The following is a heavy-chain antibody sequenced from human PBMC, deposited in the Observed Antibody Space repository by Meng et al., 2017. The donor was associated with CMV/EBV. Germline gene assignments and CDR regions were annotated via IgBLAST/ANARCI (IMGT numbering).Heavy chain of an antibody. CDR3: ARDVLRFFSEFDY. J-gene: IGHJ4*02. CDR1: GSPSSSYS. D-gene: IGHD3-3*01. V-gene: IGHV3-21*01. Sequence: GGSLRPSCAASGSPSSSYSMNWVRQTPGKGLEWVSSISSSSSYIYYADSVKGRFTISRDNAKNTQYLQMNSLRAEDTAVYYCARDVLRFFSEFDYWGQGTLVTVSS. CDR2: ISSSSSYI.